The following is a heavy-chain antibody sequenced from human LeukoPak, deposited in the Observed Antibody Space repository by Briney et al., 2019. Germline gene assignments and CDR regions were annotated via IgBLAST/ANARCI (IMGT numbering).Heavy chain of an antibody. D-gene: IGHD3-16*02. J-gene: IGHJ5*02. CDR2: INHSGST. CDR3: ARARLFIPSWFDP. Sequence: SETLSLTCAVYGGSFSGYYWSWIRQPPGKGLEWIGEINHSGSTNYNPSLKSRVTISVDTSKDQFSLKLSSVTAADTAVYYCARARLFIPSWFDPWGQGTLVTVSS. V-gene: IGHV4-34*01. CDR1: GGSFSGYY.